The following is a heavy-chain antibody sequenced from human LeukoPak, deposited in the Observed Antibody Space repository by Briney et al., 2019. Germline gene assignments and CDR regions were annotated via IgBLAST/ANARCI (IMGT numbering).Heavy chain of an antibody. CDR1: GFIFNSYS. CDR2: ISSSSSYK. J-gene: IGHJ3*02. Sequence: PGGSLRLSCAASGFIFNSYSMNWVRRAPGKGLEWVSAISSSSSYKFNADSVKGRFTISRDNARNLLYLQMNSLRAEDTAVYYCVRDNRDAFDIWGHGTMVTVSS. CDR3: VRDNRDAFDI. V-gene: IGHV3-21*01.